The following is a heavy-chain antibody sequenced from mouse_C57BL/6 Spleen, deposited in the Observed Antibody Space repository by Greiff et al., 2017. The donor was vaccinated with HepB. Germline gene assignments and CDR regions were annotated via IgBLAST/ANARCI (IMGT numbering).Heavy chain of an antibody. CDR1: GYTFTSYW. Sequence: QVQLQQPGAELVKPGASLKLSCKASGYTFTSYWMQWVKQRPGQGLEWIGEIDPSDSYTNYNQKFKGKATLTVDTSSSTAYMQLSSLTSEDSAVYYCASWDAWFAYWAKGLWSLSLQ. V-gene: IGHV1-50*01. CDR3: ASWDAWFAY. D-gene: IGHD4-1*01. J-gene: IGHJ3*01. CDR2: IDPSDSYT.